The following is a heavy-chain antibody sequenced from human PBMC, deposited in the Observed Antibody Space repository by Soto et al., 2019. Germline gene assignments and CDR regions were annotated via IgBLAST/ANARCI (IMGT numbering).Heavy chain of an antibody. CDR3: AKDTRASSSWYRSYYYYGMDV. CDR1: GFTFSSYA. CDR2: ISGSGGST. V-gene: IGHV3-23*01. J-gene: IGHJ6*02. D-gene: IGHD6-13*01. Sequence: EVQLLESGGGLVQPGGSLRLSCAASGFTFSSYAMSWVRQAPGKGLEWVSAISGSGGSTYYADSVKGRFTISRDNSKNTLYLPMNSLRAEDTAVYYCAKDTRASSSWYRSYYYYGMDVWGQGTTVTVSS.